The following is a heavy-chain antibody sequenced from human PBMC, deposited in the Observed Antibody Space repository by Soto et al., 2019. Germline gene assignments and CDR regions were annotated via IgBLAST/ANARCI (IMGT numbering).Heavy chain of an antibody. V-gene: IGHV1-18*01. CDR1: GYTFTSYG. Sequence: QVQLVQSGAEVKKPGASVKVSCTSSGYTFTSYGIIWVRQAPVQGLEWMGWISAYNGNTNYAQKPQCRVTMTTDTSKSTAYMELRRMRSDDTAVYYCARVNYSPPYYYYYGMDVWGKGTTVTVSS. J-gene: IGHJ6*04. D-gene: IGHD4-4*01. CDR3: ARVNYSPPYYYYYGMDV. CDR2: ISAYNGNT.